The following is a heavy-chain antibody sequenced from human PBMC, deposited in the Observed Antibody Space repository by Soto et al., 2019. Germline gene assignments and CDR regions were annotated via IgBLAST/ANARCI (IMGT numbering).Heavy chain of an antibody. CDR2: INPNSGGT. D-gene: IGHD3-22*01. CDR3: ARGPALTMIVVANYGMDV. V-gene: IGHV1-2*02. CDR1: GYTFTGYY. Sequence: ASVEVSCKASGYTFTGYYIHWVRQAPGQGLEWMGWINPNSGGTNYAQKFQGRVTMTRDTSISTAYMELSRLRSDDTAVYYCARGPALTMIVVANYGMDVWGQGTTVTVSS. J-gene: IGHJ6*02.